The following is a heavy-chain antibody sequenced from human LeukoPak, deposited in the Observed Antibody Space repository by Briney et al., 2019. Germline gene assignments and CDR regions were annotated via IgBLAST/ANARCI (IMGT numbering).Heavy chain of an antibody. D-gene: IGHD6-19*01. J-gene: IGHJ4*02. CDR1: GFTFSSHA. CDR3: ASWAGSSGWYGPFDY. Sequence: GGSLRLSCAASGFTFSSHAMTWVRQTPGKGLEWVSSISGSGGSTYYADSVKGRFTISRDNSKNNVYLRMNSLRADDTAMYYCASWAGSSGWYGPFDYWGQGTLVTVSS. V-gene: IGHV3-23*01. CDR2: ISGSGGST.